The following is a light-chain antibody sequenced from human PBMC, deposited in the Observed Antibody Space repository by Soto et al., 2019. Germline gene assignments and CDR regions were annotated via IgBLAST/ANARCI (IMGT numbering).Light chain of an antibody. CDR2: DVS. Sequence: ETVLTQSPATLSVSPGERVTLSCRASETVSTNLAWYQQRPGQAPRLLIYDVSTGATGIPARFSGRRSGTEFTLTISSLQSEDFGVYYCQQYNSWPQTFSQGTKVEIK. J-gene: IGKJ1*01. V-gene: IGKV3-15*01. CDR1: ETVSTN. CDR3: QQYNSWPQT.